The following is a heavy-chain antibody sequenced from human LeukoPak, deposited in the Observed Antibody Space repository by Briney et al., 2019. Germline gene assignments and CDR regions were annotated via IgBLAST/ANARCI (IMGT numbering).Heavy chain of an antibody. J-gene: IGHJ3*02. Sequence: PSETLSLTCTVSGGSISSYYWSWIRQPPGKGLEWIGYIYYSGSTNYNPSLKSRVTISVDTSKNQFSLKLSSVTAADTAVYYCARVATYYDILTGYYEGAFDIWGQGTMVTVSS. V-gene: IGHV4-59*01. CDR1: GGSISSYY. D-gene: IGHD3-9*01. CDR2: IYYSGST. CDR3: ARVATYYDILTGYYEGAFDI.